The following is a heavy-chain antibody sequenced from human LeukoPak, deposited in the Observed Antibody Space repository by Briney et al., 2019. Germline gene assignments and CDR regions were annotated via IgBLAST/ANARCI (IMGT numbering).Heavy chain of an antibody. D-gene: IGHD3-9*01. CDR3: ARVRMTDYDIFAGYIGSPRDAFDI. CDR2: IYNSDTT. V-gene: IGHV4-59*08. CDR1: AGSISSYY. J-gene: IGHJ3*02. Sequence: SETLSRTSTVSAGSISSYYWGWIRPPPGHGLEWIGYIYNSDTTNYNHSLKSRTTTSVTTSNNQFSLKLSSVTAADTAVYYCARVRMTDYDIFAGYIGSPRDAFDIWGQGTMVTVSS.